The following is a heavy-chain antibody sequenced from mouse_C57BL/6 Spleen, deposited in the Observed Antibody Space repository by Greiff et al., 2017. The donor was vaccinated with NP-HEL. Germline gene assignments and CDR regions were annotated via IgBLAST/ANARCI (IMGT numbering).Heavy chain of an antibody. CDR3: ARGVTTTFDY. CDR1: GYTFTSYG. J-gene: IGHJ2*01. D-gene: IGHD2-2*01. Sequence: VHLVESGAELARPGASVKLSCKASGYTFTSYGISWVKQRTGQGLEWIGEIYPRSGNTYYNEKFKGKATLTADKSSSTAYMELRSLTSEDSAVYFCARGVTTTFDYWGQGTTLTVSS. CDR2: IYPRSGNT. V-gene: IGHV1-81*01.